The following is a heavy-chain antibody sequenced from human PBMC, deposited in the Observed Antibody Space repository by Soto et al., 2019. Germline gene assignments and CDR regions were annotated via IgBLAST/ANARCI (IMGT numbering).Heavy chain of an antibody. CDR2: IYYSGST. CDR3: ASLHCTSPGCVPLDP. J-gene: IGHJ5*02. V-gene: IGHV4-61*01. Sequence: SETLSLTCSVSGGSVSSGSYYWSWIRQPPGKGLEWIGYIYYSGSTNYNLSLKSRVTISVDTSKNQFSLKLTSVTATDTAVYYCASLHCTSPGCVPLDPWGHGTPVTVSS. CDR1: GGSVSSGSYY. D-gene: IGHD2-2*01.